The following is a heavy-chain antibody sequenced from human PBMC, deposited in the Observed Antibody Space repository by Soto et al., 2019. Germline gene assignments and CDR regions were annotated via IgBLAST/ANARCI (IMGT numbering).Heavy chain of an antibody. J-gene: IGHJ4*02. D-gene: IGHD2-8*01. Sequence: SGPTLVNPTQTLTLTCTFSGFSLTTSGVGVGWIRQPPGKALEWLALIYWDDDKRYSPSLKSRLTITKDTSKNQVVLTMTNVDPVDTATYYCAHSPYCTNGVCYPDFDYWGQGTLVTVSS. V-gene: IGHV2-5*02. CDR3: AHSPYCTNGVCYPDFDY. CDR2: IYWDDDK. CDR1: GFSLTTSGVG.